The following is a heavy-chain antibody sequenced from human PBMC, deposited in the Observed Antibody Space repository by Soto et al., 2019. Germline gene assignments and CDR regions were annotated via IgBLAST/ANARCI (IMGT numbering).Heavy chain of an antibody. CDR2: ISYDGSNK. J-gene: IGHJ4*02. D-gene: IGHD6-6*01. CDR1: GFTFNSYA. V-gene: IGHV3-30-3*01. CDR3: ARDLSSIAARNYEGHFDY. Sequence: QVQLVESGGGVVQPGRSLRLSCAASGFTFNSYAMHWVRQAPGKGLEWVAVISYDGSNKYYADSVKGRFTISRDNSKNTLYLQMNSLRAEDTAVYYCARDLSSIAARNYEGHFDYWGQGTLVTVSS.